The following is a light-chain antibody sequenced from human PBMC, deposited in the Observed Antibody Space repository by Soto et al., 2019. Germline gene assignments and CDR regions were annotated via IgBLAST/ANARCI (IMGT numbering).Light chain of an antibody. Sequence: IVLAHSPAALSLSPGERVTICCRATQTIGNKLAWYHQEPGQAPRLLIYGASNRATGIPDRFSGSGSGTDFTLSISRLEPGDFGMYFCHQYGSSPRTFGQGTRLEI. CDR2: GAS. J-gene: IGKJ5*01. CDR3: HQYGSSPRT. CDR1: QTIGNK. V-gene: IGKV3-20*01.